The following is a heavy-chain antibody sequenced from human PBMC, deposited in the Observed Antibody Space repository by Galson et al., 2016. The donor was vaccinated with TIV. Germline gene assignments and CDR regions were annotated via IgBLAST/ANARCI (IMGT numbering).Heavy chain of an antibody. V-gene: IGHV3-53*01. CDR1: GFSVSSNY. CDR2: IYSGGNT. D-gene: IGHD2-8*02. J-gene: IGHJ6*02. Sequence: SLRLSCAASGFSVSSNYMTWVRQAPGKGLECVSVIYSGGNTCYAGSVKGRFTISRDNSKSSLYLQMNSLRAEDTAVYYCARIIGYWVGQYTMDVWGQGTTVTVSS. CDR3: ARIIGYWVGQYTMDV.